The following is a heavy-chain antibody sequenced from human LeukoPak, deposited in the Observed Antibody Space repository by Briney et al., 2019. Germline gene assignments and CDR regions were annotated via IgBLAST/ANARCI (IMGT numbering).Heavy chain of an antibody. CDR3: ARVPPKSLVAAPPDY. CDR1: GYTFTVYY. Sequence: ASVKVSCKASGYTFTVYYMHWVRQAPGQGLEWMGRINPNSGGTNFAQKFQGRVTMTRDTPISTAYMELSRLRSDDTAVYYCARVPPKSLVAAPPDYWGQGTLVTVSS. CDR2: INPNSGGT. D-gene: IGHD2-15*01. V-gene: IGHV1-2*06. J-gene: IGHJ4*02.